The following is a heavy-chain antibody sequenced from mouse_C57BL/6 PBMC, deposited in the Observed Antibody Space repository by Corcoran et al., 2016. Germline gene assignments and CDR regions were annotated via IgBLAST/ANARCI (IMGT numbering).Heavy chain of an antibody. CDR2: IDPEDGDT. CDR1: GFNIKDYY. CDR3: TIYDGYYYNFDY. J-gene: IGHJ2*01. Sequence: EVQLQHSGAELVRPGASVKSSCTSSGFNIKDYYMHWVKQRPEQGLEWIGRIDPEDGDTEYAPKFQGKATMTADTSSNTAYLQLSSLTSEDTAIYYCTIYDGYYYNFDYWGQGTTLTVSS. D-gene: IGHD2-3*01. V-gene: IGHV14-1*01.